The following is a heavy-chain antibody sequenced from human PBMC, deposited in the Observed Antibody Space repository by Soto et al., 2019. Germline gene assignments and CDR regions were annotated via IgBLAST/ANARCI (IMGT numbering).Heavy chain of an antibody. CDR3: ARESRARYYDSSGSNYAFDI. CDR1: CGSISSSNW. D-gene: IGHD3-22*01. V-gene: IGHV4-4*03. Sequence: PETLSLRSAVSCGSISSSNWRRWVRPPPGKGLEWIGEIYHSGSTNYNPSLKSRVTISVDKSKNQFSLKLSSVTAADTAVYYCARESRARYYDSSGSNYAFDIWGQGTMVT. J-gene: IGHJ3*02. CDR2: IYHSGST.